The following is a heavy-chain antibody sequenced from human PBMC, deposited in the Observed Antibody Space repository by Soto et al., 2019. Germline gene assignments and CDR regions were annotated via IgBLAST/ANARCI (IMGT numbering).Heavy chain of an antibody. Sequence: PALTCVGSGGYIGSSSYFLGGIRQPPAKGMHWIGSPYYSRSPYYTPTLHRRVPISADTSKHQPSPKLSSVTAADPAVFYCARHRARNWCDPWGQGTLVTVSS. CDR3: ARHRARNWCDP. CDR1: GGYIGSSSYF. V-gene: IGHV4-39*01. J-gene: IGHJ5*02. D-gene: IGHD6-6*01. CDR2: PYYSRSP.